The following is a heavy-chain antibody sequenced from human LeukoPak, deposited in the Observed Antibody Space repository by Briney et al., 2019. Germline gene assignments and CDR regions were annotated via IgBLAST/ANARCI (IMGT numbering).Heavy chain of an antibody. CDR2: ISAYNGNT. D-gene: IGHD1-26*01. CDR1: GYTFTNYG. V-gene: IGHV1-18*04. CDR3: ARDSWARASESDY. J-gene: IGHJ4*02. Sequence: ASVTVSCKASGYTFTNYGLSWVRQAPGQGLEWMGWISAYNGNTNYAQKYRDRVTMTTDTSTTTAHMQLRSLTSDDTAVYYCARDSWARASESDYWGQGTLVTVSS.